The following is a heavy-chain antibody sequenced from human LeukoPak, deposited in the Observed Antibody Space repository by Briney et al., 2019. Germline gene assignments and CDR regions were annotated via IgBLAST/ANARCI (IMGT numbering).Heavy chain of an antibody. Sequence: ASVKVSCKASGYTFTSYYIHWVRQAPGQGLEWMGIINPSGGSTTYTQKFLGRVTMTRDTSRNQFSLKLSSVTAADTAVYYCARITYYDFWSGYYDTCEFDYWGQGTLVTVSS. CDR2: INPSGGST. D-gene: IGHD3-3*01. V-gene: IGHV1-46*01. CDR3: ARITYYDFWSGYYDTCEFDY. CDR1: GYTFTSYY. J-gene: IGHJ4*02.